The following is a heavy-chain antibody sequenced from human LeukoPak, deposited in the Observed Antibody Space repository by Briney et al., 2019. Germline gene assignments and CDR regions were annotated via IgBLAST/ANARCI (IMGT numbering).Heavy chain of an antibody. CDR2: IHPSGTT. V-gene: IGHV4-4*07. CDR3: ARETEVTGGRSWDF. CDR1: GGSLSSYY. J-gene: IGHJ4*02. Sequence: SETLSLTCTVSGGSLSSYYWTWLRQPAGKGLEWIGRIHPSGTTNHNPSLKSRVIMSLDMSNNQFSLKVRSVTAADTAVYYCARETEVTGGRSWDFWGQGTLVTVS. D-gene: IGHD2-8*02.